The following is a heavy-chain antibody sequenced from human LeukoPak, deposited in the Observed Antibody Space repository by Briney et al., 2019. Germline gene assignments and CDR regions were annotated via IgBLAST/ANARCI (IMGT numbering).Heavy chain of an antibody. V-gene: IGHV4-34*01. J-gene: IGHJ5*02. CDR3: ARGQQFGYCSSTSCYAWFDP. CDR2: INHSGST. CDR1: GGSFSGYY. D-gene: IGHD2-2*03. Sequence: NPSETLSLTCAVYGGSFSGYYWSWIRQPPGKGLEWIGEINHSGSTNYNPSLKRRVTISVDTSKNQFSLKLSSVTAADTAVYYCARGQQFGYCSSTSCYAWFDPWGQGTLVTVSS.